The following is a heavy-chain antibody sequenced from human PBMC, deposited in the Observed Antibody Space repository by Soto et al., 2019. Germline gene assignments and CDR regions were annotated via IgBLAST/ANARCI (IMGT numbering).Heavy chain of an antibody. CDR3: ARVLAAAGSFDY. D-gene: IGHD6-13*01. CDR2: TYYRSKWYN. Sequence: SQTLSLTCAISGDSVSSNSAAWNWIRQSPSRGLEWLGRTYYRSKWYNGYAVSVKSRITINPDTSKDQFSLQLNSVTPEDTAVYYCARVLAAAGSFDYWGQGTLVTVSS. V-gene: IGHV6-1*01. CDR1: GDSVSSNSAA. J-gene: IGHJ4*02.